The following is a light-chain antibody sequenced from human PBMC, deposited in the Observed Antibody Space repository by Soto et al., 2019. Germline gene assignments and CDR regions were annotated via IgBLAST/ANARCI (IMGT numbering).Light chain of an antibody. CDR3: QQYSSWVWT. CDR2: SAS. Sequence: EIVMTQSPDTLSVSPGERATLSCRASQSVANSIAWYQQKPGQAHRLLIYSASTRATGVPARFSGSGSGTGFTLTISSLQSEDFAVYYCQQYSSWVWTFGQGTKV. CDR1: QSVANS. V-gene: IGKV3-15*01. J-gene: IGKJ1*01.